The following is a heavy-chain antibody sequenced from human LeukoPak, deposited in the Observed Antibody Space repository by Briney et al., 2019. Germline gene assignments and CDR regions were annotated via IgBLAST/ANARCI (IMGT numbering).Heavy chain of an antibody. CDR1: GFTFSSYG. Sequence: GRSLRLSCAASGFTFSSYGMHWVRQAPGKGLEWVAVISYDGSNKYYADSVKGRFTISRDNSKNTLYLQMSSLRAEDTAVYYCAKERDVVIRLEFDYWGQGTLVTVSS. J-gene: IGHJ4*02. CDR3: AKERDVVIRLEFDY. V-gene: IGHV3-30*18. D-gene: IGHD3-22*01. CDR2: ISYDGSNK.